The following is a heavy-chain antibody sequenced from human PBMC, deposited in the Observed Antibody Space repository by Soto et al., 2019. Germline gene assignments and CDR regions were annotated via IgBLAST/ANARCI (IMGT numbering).Heavy chain of an antibody. CDR3: ARHLYYGSGSFFYYYYMDV. CDR1: GRSISSSSYY. J-gene: IGHJ6*03. CDR2: IYYSGST. V-gene: IGHV4-39*01. Sequence: PSETLSLTCTVSGRSISSSSYYWGWIRQPPGKGLEWIGSIYYSGSTYYNPSLKSRVTISVDTSKNQFSLKLSSVTAADTAVYYCARHLYYGSGSFFYYYYMDVWGKGTTVT. D-gene: IGHD3-10*01.